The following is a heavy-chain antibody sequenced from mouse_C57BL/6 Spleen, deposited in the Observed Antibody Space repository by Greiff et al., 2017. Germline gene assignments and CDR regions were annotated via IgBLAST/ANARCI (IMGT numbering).Heavy chain of an antibody. CDR2: IDPSDSET. J-gene: IGHJ2*01. V-gene: IGHV1-52*01. Sequence: QVQLQQPGAELVRPGSSVKLSCKASGYTFTSYWMHWVKQRPIQGLEWIGNIDPSDSETHYNEKFKGKATLTADKSSSTAYMELRSLTSEDSAVYFCARPYDYGGGFDYWGQGTTLTVSS. D-gene: IGHD2-4*01. CDR1: GYTFTSYW. CDR3: ARPYDYGGGFDY.